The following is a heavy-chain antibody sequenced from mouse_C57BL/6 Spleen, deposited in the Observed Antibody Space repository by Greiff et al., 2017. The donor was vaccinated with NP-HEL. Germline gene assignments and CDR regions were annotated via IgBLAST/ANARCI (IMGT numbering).Heavy chain of an antibody. CDR3: ARWGGDAMDY. CDR2: IDPSDSYT. V-gene: IGHV1-59*01. Sequence: QVQLQQPGAELVRPGTSVKLSCKASGYTFTSYWMHWVKQRPGQGLEWIGVIDPSDSYTNYNQKFKGKATLTVDTSSSTAYMQLSSLTSEDSAVYYCARWGGDAMDYWGQGTSVTVSS. CDR1: GYTFTSYW. J-gene: IGHJ4*01.